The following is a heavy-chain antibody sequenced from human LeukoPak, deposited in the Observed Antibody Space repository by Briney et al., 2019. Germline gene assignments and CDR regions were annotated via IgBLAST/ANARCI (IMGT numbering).Heavy chain of an antibody. CDR3: ASGDYGQRIQPFDY. D-gene: IGHD4-17*01. CDR1: XXTFSSYW. CDR2: ISSGGSST. Sequence: SLRLSXXASXXTFSSYWMHWVRQAPGKGLMWVSRISSGGSSTNYADSVKGRFTISRDNAKNTLYLQMNSLRAEDTAVYYCASGDYGQRIQPFDYWGQGTLVTVSS. V-gene: IGHV3-74*01. J-gene: IGHJ4*02.